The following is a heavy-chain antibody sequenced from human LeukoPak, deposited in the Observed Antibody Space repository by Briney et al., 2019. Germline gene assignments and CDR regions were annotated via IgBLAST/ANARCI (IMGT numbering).Heavy chain of an antibody. CDR2: IKQDSSEK. D-gene: IGHD2-21*02. J-gene: IGHJ3*02. CDR1: GFTFSNYW. V-gene: IGHV3-7*01. Sequence: AGGSLRLSCAASGFTFSNYWMAWVRQAPGKGLEWVANIKQDSSEKYYVDSVKGRFTISRDNAKNSLYLQMNSLRAEDTAVYYCARGLAGVVVVTAAWNAFDIWGKGTMVTVSS. CDR3: ARGLAGVVVVTAAWNAFDI.